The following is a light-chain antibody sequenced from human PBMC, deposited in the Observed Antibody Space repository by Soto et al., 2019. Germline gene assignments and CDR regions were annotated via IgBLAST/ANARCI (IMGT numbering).Light chain of an antibody. CDR3: SSYTSSSTPVV. CDR1: SSDIGGYNF. J-gene: IGLJ2*01. Sequence: QSALTQPASVSGSPGQSITISCTGTSSDIGGYNFVSWYQQHPGKVPKLMIYDDSNRPSGVSNRFSGSKSGNTASLTISGLQAEDEADYYCSSYTSSSTPVVFGGGTKLTVL. CDR2: DDS. V-gene: IGLV2-14*01.